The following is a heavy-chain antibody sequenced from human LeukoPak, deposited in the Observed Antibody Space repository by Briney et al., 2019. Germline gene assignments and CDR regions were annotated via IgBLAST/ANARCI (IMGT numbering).Heavy chain of an antibody. J-gene: IGHJ4*02. D-gene: IGHD5-18*01. CDR1: GFTLSSYA. Sequence: GGSLRLSCAASGFTLSSYAMYWVRQAPGKGLQWVAIISYDGNNKYYTDSVKGRFTISRDNSKNTLYLQMNSLRAEDTAVYYCARAPLGFSYDYPHYWGQGTLVTVSS. CDR3: ARAPLGFSYDYPHY. V-gene: IGHV3-30*04. CDR2: ISYDGNNK.